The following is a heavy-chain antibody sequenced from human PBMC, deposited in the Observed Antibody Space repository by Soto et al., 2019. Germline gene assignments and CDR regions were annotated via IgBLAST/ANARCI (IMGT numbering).Heavy chain of an antibody. D-gene: IGHD2-8*02. V-gene: IGHV4-59*01. CDR1: NGSISDYY. J-gene: IGHJ4*02. Sequence: PSETLSLTCTVSNGSISDYYWSWVRQPPGKGLEWIGYIYYSGSTKYNPSLKSRVTISLDTSKNQFSLNLRSVTAADTAVYYCARDKITGLFDYWGQGTLVTVSS. CDR3: ARDKITGLFDY. CDR2: IYYSGST.